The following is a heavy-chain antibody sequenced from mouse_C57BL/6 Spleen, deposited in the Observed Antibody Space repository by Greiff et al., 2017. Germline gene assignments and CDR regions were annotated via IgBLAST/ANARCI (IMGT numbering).Heavy chain of an antibody. D-gene: IGHD1-1*01. CDR2: IDPSDSYT. CDR3: ARYYYGSRDYYAMDY. CDR1: GYTFTSYW. V-gene: IGHV1-50*01. Sequence: QVQLQQPGAELVKPGASVKLSCKASGYTFTSYWMQWVKQRPGPGLEWIGEIDPSDSYTNYNQKFKGKATLTVDTSSSTAYMQLSSLTSEDSAVYYCARYYYGSRDYYAMDYWGQGTSVTVSS. J-gene: IGHJ4*01.